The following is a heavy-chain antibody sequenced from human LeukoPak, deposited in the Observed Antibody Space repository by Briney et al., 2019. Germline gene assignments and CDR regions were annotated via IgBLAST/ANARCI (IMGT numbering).Heavy chain of an antibody. V-gene: IGHV1-69*04. J-gene: IGHJ4*02. Sequence: ASVKVSCRASGGTFSSYAISWVRQAPGQGLEWIGRIIPILGIANYAQKFQGRVTITADKSTSTAYMELSSLRSEDTAVYYCARVSYYYDSSGYYYPGLFDYWGQGTLVTVSS. CDR2: IIPILGIA. D-gene: IGHD3-22*01. CDR1: GGTFSSYA. CDR3: ARVSYYYDSSGYYYPGLFDY.